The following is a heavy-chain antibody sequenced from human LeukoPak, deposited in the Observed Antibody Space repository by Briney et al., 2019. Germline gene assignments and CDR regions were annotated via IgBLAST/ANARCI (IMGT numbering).Heavy chain of an antibody. J-gene: IGHJ4*02. Sequence: ASVKVSCKASGYTFTGYCMHWVRQAPGQGLEWMGRINPNSGGTNYAQKFQGRVTMTRDTSISTAYMELSRLRSDDTAVYYCARARWYGNSGILDYWGQGTLATVSS. CDR1: GYTFTGYC. D-gene: IGHD4-23*01. CDR3: ARARWYGNSGILDY. CDR2: INPNSGGT. V-gene: IGHV1-2*06.